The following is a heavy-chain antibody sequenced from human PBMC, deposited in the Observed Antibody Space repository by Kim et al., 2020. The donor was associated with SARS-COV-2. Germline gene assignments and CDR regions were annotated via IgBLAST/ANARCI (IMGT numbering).Heavy chain of an antibody. D-gene: IGHD6-19*01. J-gene: IGHJ6*02. CDR2: IIPILGIA. CDR1: GGTFSSYA. CDR3: ARGPLGTYSHPIVSTPIAVAAYYYYGMDV. V-gene: IGHV1-69*04. Sequence: SVKVSCKASGGTFSSYAISWVRQAPGQGLEWMGRIIPILGIANYAQKFQGRVTITADKSTSTAYMELSSLRSEDTAVYYCARGPLGTYSHPIVSTPIAVAAYYYYGMDVWGQGTTVTVSS.